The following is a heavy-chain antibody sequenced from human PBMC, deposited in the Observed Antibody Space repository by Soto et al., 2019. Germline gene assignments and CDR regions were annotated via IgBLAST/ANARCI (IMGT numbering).Heavy chain of an antibody. CDR1: GFTFRNYG. CDR3: AKGGVGHRRTYYYYGMDV. V-gene: IGHV3-48*01. Sequence: GGSLRLSCAASGFTFRNYGMNWVRQAPGKGLEWVSYIGIGSSTKYYADSVKGRFTISRDNAKNSLYLQMNSLRAEDTAVYYCAKGGVGHRRTYYYYGMDVWGQGTTVTVSS. J-gene: IGHJ6*02. D-gene: IGHD1-26*01. CDR2: IGIGSSTK.